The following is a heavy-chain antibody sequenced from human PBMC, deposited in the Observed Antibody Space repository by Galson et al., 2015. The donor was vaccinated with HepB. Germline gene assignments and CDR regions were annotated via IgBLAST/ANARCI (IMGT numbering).Heavy chain of an antibody. J-gene: IGHJ4*02. CDR3: AKRDVAYRSSSGGFDY. CDR1: GFTFRRYA. CDR2: ISYDGSNE. D-gene: IGHD6-6*01. V-gene: IGHV3-30*18. Sequence: SLRLSCAASGFTFRRYAMHWVRQAPGKGLEWVAIISYDGSNENYADSVRGRFTIPRDNSRDTLYVQMDSLKTEDTAVYYCAKRDVAYRSSSGGFDYWGQGTLVTVSS.